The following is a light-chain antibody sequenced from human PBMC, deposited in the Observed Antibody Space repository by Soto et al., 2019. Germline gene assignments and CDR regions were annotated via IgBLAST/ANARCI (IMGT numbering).Light chain of an antibody. CDR2: EGS. J-gene: IGLJ1*01. V-gene: IGLV2-23*01. Sequence: QSALTQPASVSGSPGQSITISCTGTSSDVGSYNLVSWYQQHPGKAPKLMIYEGSKRPSGVSNRFSGPKSGNTASLTISGLQAEDEADYYRCSYAGSSTYVFGTGTKVTVL. CDR3: CSYAGSSTYV. CDR1: SSDVGSYNL.